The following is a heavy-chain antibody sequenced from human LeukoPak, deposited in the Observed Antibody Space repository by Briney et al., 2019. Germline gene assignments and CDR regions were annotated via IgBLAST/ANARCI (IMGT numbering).Heavy chain of an antibody. Sequence: SETLSLTCTVSGGSISSYYWSWIRQPAGKGLEWIGRIYTSGSTNYNPSLKSRVTMTVDTPRNQFSLKLNSVTAADTAVYYCARDRHYYGSSGYFPAFAYWGQGTLVTVSS. J-gene: IGHJ4*02. CDR3: ARDRHYYGSSGYFPAFAY. D-gene: IGHD3-22*01. CDR2: IYTSGST. CDR1: GGSISSYY. V-gene: IGHV4-4*07.